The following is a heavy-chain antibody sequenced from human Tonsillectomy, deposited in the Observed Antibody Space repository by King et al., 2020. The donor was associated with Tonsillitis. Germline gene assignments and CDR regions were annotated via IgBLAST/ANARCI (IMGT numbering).Heavy chain of an antibody. J-gene: IGHJ3*02. CDR2: IRSKAYGGTT. CDR3: SRAGDYSNYDGAFDI. Sequence: VQLVEYGGGLVQPGRSLRLSCTTSGFTFGDYDMNWVRQAPGKGLEWVGFIRSKAYGGTTEYAATVKGRFTISRDDSKSIAYLQMNSLKIEDTAVYYCSRAGDYSNYDGAFDIWGQGTMVTLSS. D-gene: IGHD4-11*01. CDR1: GFTFGDYD. V-gene: IGHV3-49*04.